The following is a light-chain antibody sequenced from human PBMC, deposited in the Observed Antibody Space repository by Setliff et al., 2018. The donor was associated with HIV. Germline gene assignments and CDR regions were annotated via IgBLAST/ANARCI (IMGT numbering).Light chain of an antibody. J-gene: IGLJ1*01. CDR3: SSYTSSSLYV. V-gene: IGLV2-14*01. CDR1: SSDVGSYNY. Sequence: QSVLAQPASVSGSPGQSITISCTGTSSDVGSYNYVSWYQQHPGKAPKLMIYEVSNRPSGVSNRFSGSESGNTASLTISGLQAEDEADYYCSSYTSSSLYVFGTGTKVTVL. CDR2: EVS.